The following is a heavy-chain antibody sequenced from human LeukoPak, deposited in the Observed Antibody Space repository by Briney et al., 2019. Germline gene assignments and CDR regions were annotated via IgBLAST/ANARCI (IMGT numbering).Heavy chain of an antibody. V-gene: IGHV6-1*01. CDR3: VRGREQVMVYYYFDP. Sequence: SQTLSLTCAVPGDSVSSDNATWNWIRQPPSRGLEWLGRTYFRSKWYNDFAASVRGRITINPDTSKNQFSLQLNSVTPEDTAVYYCVRGREQVMVYYYFDPWGRGTLVTVSS. J-gene: IGHJ2*01. D-gene: IGHD1-26*01. CDR1: GDSVSSDNAT. CDR2: TYFRSKWYN.